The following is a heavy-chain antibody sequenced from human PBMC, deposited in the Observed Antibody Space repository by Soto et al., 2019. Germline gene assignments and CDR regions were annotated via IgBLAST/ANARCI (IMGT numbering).Heavy chain of an antibody. D-gene: IGHD2-15*01. CDR1: GGSISSYY. Sequence: SETLFLTCTVSGGSISSYYWSWMRQFPGKGLEWIGNMYYSGTTNYNPSLQSRVTLSVDTSKNQFSLKLTSVTAADTAVYYCAAAYDYWGQGTLVTVSS. J-gene: IGHJ4*02. CDR2: MYYSGTT. V-gene: IGHV4-59*01. CDR3: AAAYDY.